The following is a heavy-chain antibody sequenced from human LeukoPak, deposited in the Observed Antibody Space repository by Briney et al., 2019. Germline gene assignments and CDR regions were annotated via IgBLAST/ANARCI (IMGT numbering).Heavy chain of an antibody. CDR1: GFTFSDYY. Sequence: GGSLRLSCVASGFTFSDYYMSWIRQAPGKGLEWVSYIGSRDSTKYYADSVKGRFTISRDNAKNSLYLQMNSLRAEDTAVYYCARKDLRLGELSLNYWGQGTLVTVSS. CDR3: ARKDLRLGELSLNY. J-gene: IGHJ4*02. D-gene: IGHD3-16*02. V-gene: IGHV3-11*04. CDR2: IGSRDSTK.